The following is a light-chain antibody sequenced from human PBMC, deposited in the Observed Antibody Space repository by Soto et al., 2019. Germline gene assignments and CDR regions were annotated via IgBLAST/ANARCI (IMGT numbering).Light chain of an antibody. J-gene: IGKJ4*01. CDR1: QSVGSY. CDR3: QQRGRWLT. V-gene: IGKV3-11*01. Sequence: EIVLTQSPATLSLSPGQRAALSCRASQSVGSYLAWYQQKPGQAPRLLIYDASHRATGIPARFSGSGSGTDFTLTISSLEPEAFAVYFCQQRGRWLTFGGGTKVEIK. CDR2: DAS.